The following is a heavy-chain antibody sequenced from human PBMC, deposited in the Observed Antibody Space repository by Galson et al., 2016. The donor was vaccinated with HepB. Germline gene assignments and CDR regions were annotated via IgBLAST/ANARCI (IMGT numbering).Heavy chain of an antibody. CDR1: GGSITSYY. D-gene: IGHD2-21*02. J-gene: IGHJ4*02. Sequence: ETLSLTCTVSGGSITSYYWRWIRQPPGKGLEWIGYIYYNGSTNYNPYLKGRVSISVDTSKNQFSLKLSSVTAADTAVYYCARKRVTRFFDYWGQGTLVTVSS. V-gene: IGHV4-59*01. CDR3: ARKRVTRFFDY. CDR2: IYYNGST.